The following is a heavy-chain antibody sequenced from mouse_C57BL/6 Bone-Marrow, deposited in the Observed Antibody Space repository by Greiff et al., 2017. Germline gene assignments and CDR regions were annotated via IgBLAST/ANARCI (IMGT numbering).Heavy chain of an antibody. V-gene: IGHV14-3*01. J-gene: IGHJ1*03. Sequence: EVQLQQSVAELVRPGASVKLSCTASGFNIKNTYMHWVKQRPEQGLEWIGRIDPANGNTKYAPKFQGKATITADTSSNTAYLQLSSLTSEDTAIYYCAKDCGSSPCHWYFDVWGTGTTVTVSS. CDR2: IDPANGNT. D-gene: IGHD1-1*01. CDR1: GFNIKNTY. CDR3: AKDCGSSPCHWYFDV.